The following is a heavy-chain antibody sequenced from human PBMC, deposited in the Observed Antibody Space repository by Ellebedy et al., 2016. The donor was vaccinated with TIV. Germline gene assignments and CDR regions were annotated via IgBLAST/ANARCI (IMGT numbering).Heavy chain of an antibody. CDR2: ISGSSNYI. V-gene: IGHV3-21*01. CDR3: ARIGIGPARVGYDH. Sequence: GESLKISCVASGFSFSTYSMNWVRQAPGKGLEWVSSISGSSNYIYHADSLRGRFTISRDHAKNSLYLQMNSLRDDDTAVYYCARIGIGPARVGYDHWGQGTLVTVSS. CDR1: GFSFSTYS. J-gene: IGHJ4*02. D-gene: IGHD2-2*01.